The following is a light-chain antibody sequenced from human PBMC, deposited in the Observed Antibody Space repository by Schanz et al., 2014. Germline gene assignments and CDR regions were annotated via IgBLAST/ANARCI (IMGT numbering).Light chain of an antibody. CDR1: SSDVGGYNY. Sequence: QSALTQPASVSGSPGQSITISCTGTSSDVGGYNYVSWYQQHPGKAPKVMIYDVSNRPSGVSNRFSGSKSGNTASLTISGLQADDEADYYCCSYAGGHSWIFGEGTKLTVL. CDR2: DVS. J-gene: IGLJ3*02. CDR3: CSYAGGHSWI. V-gene: IGLV2-14*01.